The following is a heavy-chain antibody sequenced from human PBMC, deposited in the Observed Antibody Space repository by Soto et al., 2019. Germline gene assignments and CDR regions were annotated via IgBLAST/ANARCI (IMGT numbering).Heavy chain of an antibody. V-gene: IGHV1-69*01. Sequence: QVQLVQSGAEVKKPGSSVKVSCKASGGTFSSYAISWVRQAPGHGLEWMGGIIPIFGTANYAQKFQGRVTITADETTSTAYMERSSLRAEDTAVYYCARVLDCSGGSCYSDTTCYYYYGMDVWGQGTTVTVSS. CDR2: IIPIFGTA. CDR1: GGTFSSYA. J-gene: IGHJ6*02. D-gene: IGHD2-15*01. CDR3: ARVLDCSGGSCYSDTTCYYYYGMDV.